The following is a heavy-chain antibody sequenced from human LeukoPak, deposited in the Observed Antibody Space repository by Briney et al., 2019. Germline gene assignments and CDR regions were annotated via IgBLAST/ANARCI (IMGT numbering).Heavy chain of an antibody. CDR3: ARGGLFSPAFDY. V-gene: IGHV4-61*02. D-gene: IGHD3-3*01. Sequence: PSQTLSLTCTVSGGSISSGSYYWSWIRQPAGKGLEWIGRIYTSGSTNYNPSLKSRVTISVDTSKNQFSLKLSSVSAADTAVYYCARGGLFSPAFDYWGQGTLVTVSS. CDR2: IYTSGST. CDR1: GGSISSGSYY. J-gene: IGHJ4*02.